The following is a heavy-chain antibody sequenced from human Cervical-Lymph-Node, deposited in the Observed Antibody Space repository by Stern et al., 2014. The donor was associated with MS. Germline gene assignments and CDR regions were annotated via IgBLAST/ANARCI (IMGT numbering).Heavy chain of an antibody. D-gene: IGHD3-16*01. CDR1: GFTFSYFA. V-gene: IGHV3-30*09. CDR3: VREGGKGRFDP. CDR2: ISYDGTKR. Sequence: DQLVESGGGVVQPGRSLRLSCTVSGFTFSYFAMHWVRQAPGRGLEWVAIISYDGTKRYYADSVKGRFAISRDNSNNTLFLQMKRLRPEDTAVYYCVREGGKGRFDPWGQGSLVTVSS. J-gene: IGHJ5*02.